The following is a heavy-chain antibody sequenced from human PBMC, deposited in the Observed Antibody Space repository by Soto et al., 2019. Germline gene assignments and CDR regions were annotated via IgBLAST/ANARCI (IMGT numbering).Heavy chain of an antibody. V-gene: IGHV4-59*01. D-gene: IGHD6-13*01. CDR3: ARVGAAAAPGYFDY. Sequence: PSETLSLTCTVSGGSISSYYWSWIRQPPGKGLEWIGNIFDSGSTNYNPSLKSRVTISVDTSKNQFSLRVRSVTAADTAVYYCARVGAAAAPGYFDYWGQGTLVTV. CDR2: IFDSGST. CDR1: GGSISSYY. J-gene: IGHJ4*02.